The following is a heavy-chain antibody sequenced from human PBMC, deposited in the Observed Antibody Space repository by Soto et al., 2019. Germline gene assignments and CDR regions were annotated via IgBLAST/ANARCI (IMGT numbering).Heavy chain of an antibody. Sequence: QVQLVQSGPEVKKPGASVKVSCEASGYTFTTSGISWVRQAPGQGLECMGWISTYNGDTNSAQKFQGRVTMTADTSTGTVYMELMSLKSDDTAVYYCARQGSWPYYYYGLDVWGQGTTVTVSS. CDR3: ARQGSWPYYYYGLDV. V-gene: IGHV1-18*01. D-gene: IGHD1-26*01. CDR2: ISTYNGDT. J-gene: IGHJ6*02. CDR1: GYTFTTSG.